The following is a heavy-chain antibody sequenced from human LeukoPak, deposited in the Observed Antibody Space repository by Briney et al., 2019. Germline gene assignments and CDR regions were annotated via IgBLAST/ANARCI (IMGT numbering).Heavy chain of an antibody. J-gene: IGHJ4*02. CDR1: VYTFTSYG. D-gene: IGHD1-1*01. CDR2: ISAYNGKT. Sequence: ASVKVSCKASVYTFTSYGISGVRQAPGQGLEGMGWISAYNGKTNYAQKLQGRVTMTTDTSTSTAYMELRSLRSDDTAVYYCARGRIGLAGTNFYYWGQGTLVPVSS. CDR3: ARGRIGLAGTNFYY. V-gene: IGHV1-18*01.